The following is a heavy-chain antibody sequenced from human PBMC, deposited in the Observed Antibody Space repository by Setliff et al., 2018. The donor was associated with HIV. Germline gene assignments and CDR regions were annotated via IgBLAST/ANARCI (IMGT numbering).Heavy chain of an antibody. J-gene: IGHJ4*02. V-gene: IGHV4-61*02. CDR2: IYASGST. CDR3: ARDPPGYGDSNDY. Sequence: SETLSLTCSVSDDSISSGANYWSWIRQPAGQRLEWIGRIYASGSTNYNPSLKSRVSISIDTSKNQFSLRLHSVTAADTAVYYCARDPPGYGDSNDYWGQGTLVTVSS. CDR1: DDSISSGANY. D-gene: IGHD4-17*01.